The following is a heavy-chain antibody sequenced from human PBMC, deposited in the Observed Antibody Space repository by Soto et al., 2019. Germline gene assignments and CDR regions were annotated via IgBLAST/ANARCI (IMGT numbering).Heavy chain of an antibody. D-gene: IGHD3-22*01. V-gene: IGHV3-33*01. Sequence: GGSLRLSCAASGFTFSSYGMHWVRQAPGKGLEWVAVIWYDGSNKYYADSVKGRFTISRDNSKNTLYLQMNSLRAEDTAVYYCARYYDSSGYYLIDYWGQGTLVTVSS. CDR1: GFTFSSYG. CDR2: IWYDGSNK. CDR3: ARYYDSSGYYLIDY. J-gene: IGHJ4*02.